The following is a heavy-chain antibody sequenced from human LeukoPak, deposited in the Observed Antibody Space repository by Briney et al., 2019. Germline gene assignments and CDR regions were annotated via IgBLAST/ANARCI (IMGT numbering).Heavy chain of an antibody. V-gene: IGHV3-30*02. CDR2: IRHDGSNK. D-gene: IGHD2-2*01. J-gene: IGHJ4*02. CDR3: AKGYCSSTTCSVDY. CDR1: GFTFSSYG. Sequence: SGGSLRLSCPASGFTFSSYGMHWVRQAPGKGLEWVAFIRHDGSNKYYADSAKGRFTISRDNSKNTLYLQMNSLRAEDTAVYYCAKGYCSSTTCSVDYWGQGTLVTVSS.